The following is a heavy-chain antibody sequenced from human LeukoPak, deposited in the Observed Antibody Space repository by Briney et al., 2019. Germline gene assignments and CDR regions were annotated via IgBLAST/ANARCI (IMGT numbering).Heavy chain of an antibody. J-gene: IGHJ4*02. V-gene: IGHV3-23*01. Sequence: GGSLRLSCAASGFTFSSYGMSWVRQAPGKGLEWVSAISGSGGSTYYADSVKGRFTISRDNSKNTLYLQMNSLRAEDTAVYYCARAGNKNSWIQLWLPYYWGQGTLVTVSS. CDR1: GFTFSSYG. CDR2: ISGSGGST. CDR3: ARAGNKNSWIQLWLPYY. D-gene: IGHD5-18*01.